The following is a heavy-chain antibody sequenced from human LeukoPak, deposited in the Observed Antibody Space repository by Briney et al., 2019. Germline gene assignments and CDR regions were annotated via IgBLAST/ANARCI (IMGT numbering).Heavy chain of an antibody. CDR1: GFTFSDHY. V-gene: IGHV3-11*01. Sequence: GGSLRLSCAASGFTFSDHYFSWPRQAPGKELEWVSYISTSGTSIYYADSVKGRFTISRDNAKNSLYLQINSLRAEDTAVYYCARGHYGLDVWGQGTSITVSS. CDR2: ISTSGTSI. J-gene: IGHJ6*02. CDR3: ARGHYGLDV.